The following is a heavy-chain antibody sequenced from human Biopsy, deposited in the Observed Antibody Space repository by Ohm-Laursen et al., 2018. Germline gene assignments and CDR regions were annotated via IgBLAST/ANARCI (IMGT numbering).Heavy chain of an antibody. Sequence: SVKVSCKASGNTFATYHIHWVRQAPGQGLEWMGVISPSGATTSFSKKFQGRITMTRDTSTGTVYMDLNSLGSEDTAVYYCARAGVGSDGTDSYYYGMDVWGPGTTVTVSS. J-gene: IGHJ6*02. V-gene: IGHV1-46*01. D-gene: IGHD5-24*01. CDR2: ISPSGATT. CDR3: ARAGVGSDGTDSYYYGMDV. CDR1: GNTFATYH.